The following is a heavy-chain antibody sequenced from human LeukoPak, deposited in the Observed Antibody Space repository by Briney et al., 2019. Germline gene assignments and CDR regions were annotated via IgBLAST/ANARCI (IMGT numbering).Heavy chain of an antibody. CDR2: RYYSGST. D-gene: IGHD3-10*01. V-gene: IGHV4-39*01. J-gene: IGHJ5*02. Sequence: SETLSLTCTVSGGSISSSSYYWGWIRQPPGKGLEWIGSRYYSGSTYYNPSLKSRVTISVDTSKNQFSLKLSSVTAADTAEYYCASGTHSAEFDPWGQGTLVTVSS. CDR3: ASGTHSAEFDP. CDR1: GGSISSSSYY.